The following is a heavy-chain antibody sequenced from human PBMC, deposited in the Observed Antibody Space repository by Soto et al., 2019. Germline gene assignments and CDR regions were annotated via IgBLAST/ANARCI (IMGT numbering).Heavy chain of an antibody. V-gene: IGHV5-51*01. J-gene: IGHJ4*02. CDR2: IYPGDSDT. CDR3: ARVMAYYYDSSGYYFDY. Sequence: GESLKISCKGSGYSFTSYWIGWVRQMPGKGLEWMGIIYPGDSDTRYSPSFQGQVTISADKSISTAYLQWSSLKASDTAMYYCARVMAYYYDSSGYYFDYWGQGTLVTVSS. D-gene: IGHD3-22*01. CDR1: GYSFTSYW.